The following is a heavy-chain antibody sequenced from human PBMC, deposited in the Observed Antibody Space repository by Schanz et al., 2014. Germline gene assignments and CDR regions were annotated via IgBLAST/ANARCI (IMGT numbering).Heavy chain of an antibody. J-gene: IGHJ4*02. Sequence: EVQVVESGGGLVQPGGSLRLSCAASGFTFSDSWIHLVRQAPGKGLVWVSTTDGDGRNTYYADSVKGRFTISRDNAKNTLYLQMNSLRAEDTAVYYCADPDIVATSGYWGQGTLVTVSS. CDR1: GFTFSDSW. D-gene: IGHD5-12*01. V-gene: IGHV3-74*02. CDR2: TDGDGRNT. CDR3: ADPDIVATSGY.